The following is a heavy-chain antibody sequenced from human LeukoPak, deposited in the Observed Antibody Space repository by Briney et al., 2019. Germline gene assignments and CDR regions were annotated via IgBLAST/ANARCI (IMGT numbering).Heavy chain of an antibody. CDR3: GRGGAAAVFDY. D-gene: IGHD6-13*01. J-gene: IGHJ4*02. V-gene: IGHV3-74*01. CDR2: INSDGSTT. Sequence: GGSLRLSCAASGFSLSSYWMRWVRQAPGKGLVWVSRINSDGSTTTYADSVKGRFTISRDNARNTLYLQMSSLRAEDTAVYYCGRGGAAAVFDYWGQGTLVTVSS. CDR1: GFSLSSYW.